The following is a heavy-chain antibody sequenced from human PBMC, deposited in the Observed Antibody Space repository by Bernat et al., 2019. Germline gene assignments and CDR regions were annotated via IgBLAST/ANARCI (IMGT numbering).Heavy chain of an antibody. CDR2: IWYDGSNK. CDR1: GFTFSSYG. D-gene: IGHD1-1*01. CDR3: ARDPSAVQLEQPPPLDY. J-gene: IGHJ4*02. Sequence: QVQLVESGGGVVQPGRSLRLPCAASGFTFSSYGMHWVRQAPGKGLAWVAVIWYDGSNKYNAATGKGRFNISRDNSKTTLYLQMNSLRAEDTAVYYCARDPSAVQLEQPPPLDYWGQGTLVTVSS. V-gene: IGHV3-33*01.